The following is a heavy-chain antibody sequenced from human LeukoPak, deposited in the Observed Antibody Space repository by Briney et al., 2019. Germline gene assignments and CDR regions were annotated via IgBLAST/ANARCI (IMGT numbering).Heavy chain of an antibody. Sequence: GGSLRLSCAASGFTFDDYAMHLVRQAPGKGLEWVSGISWNSGSIGYADSVKGRFTISRDNAKNSLYLQMNSLRAEDTALYYCAKDSVARVTQIDYWGQGTLVTVSS. CDR2: ISWNSGSI. J-gene: IGHJ4*02. D-gene: IGHD2-21*02. CDR3: AKDSVARVTQIDY. CDR1: GFTFDDYA. V-gene: IGHV3-9*01.